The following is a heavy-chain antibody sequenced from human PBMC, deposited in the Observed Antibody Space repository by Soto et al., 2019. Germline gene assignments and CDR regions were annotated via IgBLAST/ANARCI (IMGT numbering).Heavy chain of an antibody. J-gene: IGHJ4*02. Sequence: EVRVVESGGGLVQPGGSLRLSCAASGFTFINSWMTWVRQAPGKGLEWVANITEDGGEKYYVDSVKGRFTISRDNAKDSLFLQMNSLRAEDTAVYYCARDRGLWRPLRSFDYWGQGTLVTVSS. D-gene: IGHD3-10*01. V-gene: IGHV3-7*01. CDR2: ITEDGGEK. CDR3: ARDRGLWRPLRSFDY. CDR1: GFTFINSW.